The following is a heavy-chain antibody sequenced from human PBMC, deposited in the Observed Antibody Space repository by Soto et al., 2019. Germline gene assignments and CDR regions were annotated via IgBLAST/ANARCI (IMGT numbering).Heavy chain of an antibody. CDR1: GGSISSGSYY. D-gene: IGHD6-13*01. CDR2: IYYSGST. V-gene: IGHV4-61*01. Sequence: SETLSLTCTVSGGSISSGSYYWSWIRQPPGKGLEWIGYIYYSGSTNYNPSLKSRVTISVDTSKNQFSLKLSSVTAAGTAVYYCAGRVGIAADWYLDPGGRG. J-gene: IGHJ2*01. CDR3: AGRVGIAADWYLDP.